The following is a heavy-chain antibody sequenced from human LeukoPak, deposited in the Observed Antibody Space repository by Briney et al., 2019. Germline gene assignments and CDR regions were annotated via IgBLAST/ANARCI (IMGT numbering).Heavy chain of an antibody. CDR1: GFTFRTYSKFW. CDR3: ARVHDYGELRVWFDP. CDR2: IKEDGSQK. Sequence: PGGSLRLSCAAPGFTFRTYSKFWLSWVRQAPGKGLEWVAKIKEDGSQKSYVDSVKCRFTISRDNARNSLYLQMNSLRAEDTVVYGCARVHDYGELRVWFDPWGQGTLVTVSS. V-gene: IGHV3-7*04. J-gene: IGHJ5*02. D-gene: IGHD4-17*01.